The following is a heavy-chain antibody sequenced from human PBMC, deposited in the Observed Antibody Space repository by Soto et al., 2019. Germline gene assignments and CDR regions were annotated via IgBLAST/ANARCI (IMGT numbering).Heavy chain of an antibody. CDR2: IRFDGSNE. CDR3: ARDGIGGTVFRGYRDY. Sequence: QEQLVESGGGVVQPGTSLRLSCAVPGGIFHGYGMHWVRQAPGKGLEWVAIIRFDGSNEEYADSVKGRFTISRDNSKNTLYLKMNTLGAADTAVYYCARDGIGGTVFRGYRDYWGRGTVVTVSS. D-gene: IGHD1-7*01. CDR1: GGIFHGYG. V-gene: IGHV3-33*01. J-gene: IGHJ4*02.